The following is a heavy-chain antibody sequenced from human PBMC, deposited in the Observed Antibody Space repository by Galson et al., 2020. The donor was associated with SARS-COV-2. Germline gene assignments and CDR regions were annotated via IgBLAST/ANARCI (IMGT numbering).Heavy chain of an antibody. V-gene: IGHV4-31*03. D-gene: IGHD3-22*01. CDR1: GGSISSGGYY. CDR2: IYYSGST. CDR3: ARATPGRLLRTPFDY. J-gene: IGHJ4*02. Sequence: PSETLSLTCTVSGGSISSGGYYWSWIRQHPGKGLEWIGYIYYSGSTYYNPSLKSRVTISVDTSKNQFSLKLSSVTAADTAVYYCARATPGRLLRTPFDYWGQGTLVTVSS.